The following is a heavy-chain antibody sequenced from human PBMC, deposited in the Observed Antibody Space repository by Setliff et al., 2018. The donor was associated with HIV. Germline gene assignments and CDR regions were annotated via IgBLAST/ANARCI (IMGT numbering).Heavy chain of an antibody. V-gene: IGHV4-31*03. D-gene: IGHD6-13*01. J-gene: IGHJ4*02. Sequence: KPSETLSLTCTVSGGSISSGGYYWSWVRQHPGKGLEWIGYIYYSGTTHYNPSLKSRVTISVDTSKNQFSLRLSSVTAADTAVYYCARGAIAAAGDFDYWGPGTLVTVSS. CDR1: GGSISSGGYY. CDR2: IYYSGTT. CDR3: ARGAIAAAGDFDY.